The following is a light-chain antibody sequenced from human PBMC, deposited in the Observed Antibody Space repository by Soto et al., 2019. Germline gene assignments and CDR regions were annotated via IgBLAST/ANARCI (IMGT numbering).Light chain of an antibody. CDR3: QQYSHWPLT. J-gene: IGKJ4*01. Sequence: EIVMTQSPATLSVSPGERATPSCRATQSVGSYLAWYQQKPGQSPRLLIHGASTRATDTPARFSGSGSGTEFTLSISSLQSEDFAVYYCQQYSHWPLTFGGGTKVEIK. CDR2: GAS. CDR1: QSVGSY. V-gene: IGKV3-15*01.